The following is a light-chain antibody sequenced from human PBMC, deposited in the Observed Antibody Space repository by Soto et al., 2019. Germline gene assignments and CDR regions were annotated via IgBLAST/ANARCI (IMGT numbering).Light chain of an antibody. J-gene: IGKJ5*01. CDR1: QNLHSF. V-gene: IGKV3-11*01. Sequence: IGLTESPATLSLSPGERVTLSCRASQNLHSFLNWYQQRPGQAPRPLIYDGSKRAAGVPDRISGDGSGTDYTLTISSLEPEDFAVYYCQQRKRWPMPFGQGTRLAI. CDR3: QQRKRWPMP. CDR2: DGS.